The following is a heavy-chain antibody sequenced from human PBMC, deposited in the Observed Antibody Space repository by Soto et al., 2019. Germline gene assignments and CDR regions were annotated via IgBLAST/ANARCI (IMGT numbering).Heavy chain of an antibody. J-gene: IGHJ6*03. V-gene: IGHV1-24*01. CDR2: FDPEDGET. CDR3: ASWRGSGTPYYMDV. CDR1: GYTLTELS. D-gene: IGHD3-10*01. Sequence: ASVKVSCKVSGYTLTELSMHCVRQAPGKGLEWMGGFDPEDGETIYAQKFQGRVTMTGDTSTDTAYMELSSLRSEDTAVYYCASWRGSGTPYYMDVWGKGTTVTVSS.